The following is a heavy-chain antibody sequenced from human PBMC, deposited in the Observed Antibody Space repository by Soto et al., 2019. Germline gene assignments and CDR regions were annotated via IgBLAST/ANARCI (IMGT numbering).Heavy chain of an antibody. Sequence: EVHLLESGGGLVQPGGSLRLSCAASGFTFSSYAMRWVRQAPGKGLEWVSGISGSGDSIYYADSVKGRFTVSRDNSKNPLFLQMNSLRVDDTAVYYCAKTPAVAGTGDYWGQGALVTVSS. V-gene: IGHV3-23*01. CDR2: ISGSGDSI. J-gene: IGHJ4*02. CDR1: GFTFSSYA. D-gene: IGHD6-19*01. CDR3: AKTPAVAGTGDY.